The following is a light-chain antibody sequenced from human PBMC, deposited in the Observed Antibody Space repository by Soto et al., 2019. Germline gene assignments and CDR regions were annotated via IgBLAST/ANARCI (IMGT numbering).Light chain of an antibody. V-gene: IGKV3-11*01. Sequence: EIVLTQSPAIVSLSPGERATLSCRASQSVSTYLAWYQQKPGQAPRLLIYDASNRAADIPARFSGSGSGTDFTLTISSLESEDFAVYYCQQRTSWPITFGQGTRLEIK. CDR2: DAS. CDR1: QSVSTY. CDR3: QQRTSWPIT. J-gene: IGKJ5*01.